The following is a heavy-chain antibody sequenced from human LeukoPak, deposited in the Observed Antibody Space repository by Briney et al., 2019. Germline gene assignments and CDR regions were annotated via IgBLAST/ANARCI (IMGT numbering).Heavy chain of an antibody. V-gene: IGHV3-66*01. J-gene: IGHJ3*02. D-gene: IGHD3-10*01. CDR2: IYSGGST. Sequence: GGSLRLSGAASGFTVSSNYMSWVRQAPGKGLEWVSVIYSGGSTYYADSVKGRFTISRDNSKNTLYLQMNSLRAEDTAVYYCVRNLGLLWFGEFKDDAFDIWGQGTMVTVPS. CDR3: VRNLGLLWFGEFKDDAFDI. CDR1: GFTVSSNY.